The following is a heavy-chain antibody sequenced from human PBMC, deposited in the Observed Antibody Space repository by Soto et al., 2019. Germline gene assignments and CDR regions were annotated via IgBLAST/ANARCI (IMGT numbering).Heavy chain of an antibody. CDR1: GYTFTGYY. Sequence: ASVKVSCNASGYTFTGYYMHWVRQAPGQGLEWMGWINPNSGGTNYAQKFQGRVTMTRDTSISTAYMELSRLRSDDTAVYYCAREGCSGGSCYDTGGYYGMDVWGQGTTVTVSS. CDR3: AREGCSGGSCYDTGGYYGMDV. J-gene: IGHJ6*02. V-gene: IGHV1-2*02. CDR2: INPNSGGT. D-gene: IGHD2-15*01.